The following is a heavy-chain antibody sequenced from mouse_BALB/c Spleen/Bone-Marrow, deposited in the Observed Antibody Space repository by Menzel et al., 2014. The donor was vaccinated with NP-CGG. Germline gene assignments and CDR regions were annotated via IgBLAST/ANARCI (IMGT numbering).Heavy chain of an antibody. V-gene: IGHV14-3*02. J-gene: IGHJ3*01. CDR3: ARGGNYGWFAY. D-gene: IGHD2-1*01. CDR1: GFNIKDTY. Sequence: VQLQQSGAELVKPGASVKLSRTASGFNIKDTYMHWVKQRPEQGLEWIGRIDPANGDIIYDPKFQGKATITADTSSNTAYLQLSSLTSEDTAVYYCARGGNYGWFAYWGQGTLVTVSA. CDR2: IDPANGDI.